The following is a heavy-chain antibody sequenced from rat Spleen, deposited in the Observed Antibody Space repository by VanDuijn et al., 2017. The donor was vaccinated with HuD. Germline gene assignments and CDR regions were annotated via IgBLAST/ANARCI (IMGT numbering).Heavy chain of an antibody. CDR3: ARRRTYSKYTYYFDY. CDR2: ISYEGSSI. Sequence: EVQLVESGGGLVQPGRSLKLSCAASGFTFSDYYMAWVRQAPKKGLEWVASISYEGSSIYYGDSVKGRFTISRDNAKSTLYLQMNSLRSEDTATYYCARRRTYSKYTYYFDYWGQGVMVTVSS. J-gene: IGHJ2*01. D-gene: IGHD1-9*01. CDR1: GFTFSDYY. V-gene: IGHV5-22*01.